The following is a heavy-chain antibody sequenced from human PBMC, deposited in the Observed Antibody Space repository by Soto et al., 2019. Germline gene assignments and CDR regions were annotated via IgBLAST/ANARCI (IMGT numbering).Heavy chain of an antibody. J-gene: IGHJ3*01. CDR3: VREGRGYFDF. D-gene: IGHD5-12*01. V-gene: IGHV3-23*01. Sequence: TGGSLRLSCAASGFIFSNYAMNWVRQAPGKGLEWVSVIGGRGNSAYYADSVQGRFTISRDNSKNTLSLQMSSLTADDTDIYYCVREGRGYFDFWGRGTMVTVSS. CDR1: GFIFSNYA. CDR2: IGGRGNSA.